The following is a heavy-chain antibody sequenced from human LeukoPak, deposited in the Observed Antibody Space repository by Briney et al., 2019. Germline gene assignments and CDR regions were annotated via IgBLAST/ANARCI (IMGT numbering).Heavy chain of an antibody. D-gene: IGHD3-9*01. CDR1: GFTFSSYA. J-gene: IGHJ4*02. Sequence: PGGSLRLSRAASGFTFSSYAMSWVRQAPRKGLEWVSAINGGGDSTYYADSVKGRFTISRDNSKNTLYLHMNSLRAEDTAVYYCAKGVLTGYYMGYCGGQGTLVTVSA. CDR3: AKGVLTGYYMGYC. V-gene: IGHV3-23*01. CDR2: INGGGDST.